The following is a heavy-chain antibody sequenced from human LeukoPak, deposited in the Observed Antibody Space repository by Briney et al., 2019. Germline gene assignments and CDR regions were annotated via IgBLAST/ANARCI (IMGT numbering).Heavy chain of an antibody. D-gene: IGHD1-1*01. CDR3: ARGRAPLENAFDI. V-gene: IGHV1-69*05. CDR1: GGTFSSYA. Sequence: GASVKVSCKASGGTFSSYAISWVRQAPGQGLEWMGGIIPIFGTANYAQKFQGRVTITTDESTSTAYMELSSLRSEDTAVYYCARGRAPLENAFDIWGQGTMVTVSS. J-gene: IGHJ3*02. CDR2: IIPIFGTA.